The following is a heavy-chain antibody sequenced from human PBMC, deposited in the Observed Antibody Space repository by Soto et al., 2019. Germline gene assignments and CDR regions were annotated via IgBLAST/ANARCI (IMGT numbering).Heavy chain of an antibody. CDR3: ARDPCGYDCYSGLDY. V-gene: IGHV4-61*03. CDR1: GGSITADSYY. J-gene: IGHJ4*02. Sequence: QVQLQQSGPGLVKPSQTLSLTCTISGGSITADSYYYTWIRQPPGKGLEWLGYISNGGTTSYNPSLESRVTISVDSSKKHFFLRLTSVTAADTATYYCARDPCGYDCYSGLDYWGQGSLVTVSS. CDR2: ISNGGTT. D-gene: IGHD2-21*02.